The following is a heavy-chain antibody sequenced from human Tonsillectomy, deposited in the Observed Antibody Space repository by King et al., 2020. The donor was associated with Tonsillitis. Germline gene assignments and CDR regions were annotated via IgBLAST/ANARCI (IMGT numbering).Heavy chain of an antibody. V-gene: IGHV4-31*03. CDR2: IYDSGRT. Sequence: QLQESGPGLVKPSQTLSLTCTFSGGSINSGGYYWNWIRQHPEKGLEWLGYIYDSGRTYYNPSLKSRLAISLDSSQNQFSLRLNFVTAADTAVYYCARGHYDILTGYEEALDIWGQGTMVTVSS. CDR3: ARGHYDILTGYEEALDI. CDR1: GGSINSGGYY. J-gene: IGHJ3*02. D-gene: IGHD3-9*01.